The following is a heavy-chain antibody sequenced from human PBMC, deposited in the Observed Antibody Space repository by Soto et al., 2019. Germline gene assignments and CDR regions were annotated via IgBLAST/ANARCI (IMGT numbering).Heavy chain of an antibody. CDR3: ARDHCSSTSCYGVNWFDP. V-gene: IGHV1-18*01. D-gene: IGHD2-2*01. J-gene: IGHJ5*02. Sequence: ASVKVSCKASGYTFTSYGISWVRQAPGQGLEWMGWISAYNGNTNYAQKLQGRVTMTTDTSTSTAYMELRSLRSDDTAVYYCARDHCSSTSCYGVNWFDPWGHGTLVTVSS. CDR1: GYTFTSYG. CDR2: ISAYNGNT.